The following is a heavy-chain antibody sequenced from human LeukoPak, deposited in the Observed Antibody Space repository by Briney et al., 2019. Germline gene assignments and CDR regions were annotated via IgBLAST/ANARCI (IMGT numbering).Heavy chain of an antibody. CDR2: ISSSSSYT. Sequence: GGSLRLSCAASGFTFSDYYMSWIRQAPGKGLEWISYISSSSSYTNYAYSVKGRFTISRDNPKKSLQLQMNSLRAEGTAVYYCARKYNGGLDYWGLGTLVTVSS. CDR1: GFTFSDYY. V-gene: IGHV3-11*03. CDR3: ARKYNGGLDY. D-gene: IGHD4-23*01. J-gene: IGHJ4*02.